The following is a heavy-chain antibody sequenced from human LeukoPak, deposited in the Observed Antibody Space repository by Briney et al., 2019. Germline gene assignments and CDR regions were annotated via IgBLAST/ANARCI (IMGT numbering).Heavy chain of an antibody. V-gene: IGHV3-30*04. J-gene: IGHJ5*02. D-gene: IGHD5-18*01. CDR1: GFTFSSYA. Sequence: PGRSLRLSCAASGFTFSSYAMHWVRQAPDKGLEWVAVISYDGSNKYYADSVKGRFTISRDNSKNTLYLQMNSLRAEDTAVYYCASADTAMVTRAWGQGTLVTVSS. CDR3: ASADTAMVTRA. CDR2: ISYDGSNK.